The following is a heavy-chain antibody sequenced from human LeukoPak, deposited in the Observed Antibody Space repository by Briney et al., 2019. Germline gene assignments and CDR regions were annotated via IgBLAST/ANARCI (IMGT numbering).Heavy chain of an antibody. J-gene: IGHJ4*02. V-gene: IGHV3-11*01. CDR3: ARDRSGVRGGNPNVPYYFDV. D-gene: IGHD2-15*01. CDR2: ISTASRNI. Sequence: GGSLRLSCTASGFTFGDYYMSWIRQAPGKGLEWISDISTASRNIYYAVSVKGRFTISRDNAKNSLYLDMNSLRTEDTALYYCARDRSGVRGGNPNVPYYFDVWGRGTLVTVSS. CDR1: GFTFGDYY.